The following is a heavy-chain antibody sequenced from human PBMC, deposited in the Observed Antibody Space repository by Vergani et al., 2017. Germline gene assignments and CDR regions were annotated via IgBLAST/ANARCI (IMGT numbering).Heavy chain of an antibody. Sequence: EVQLVQSGAEVKKPGESLKISCKGSGYSFTSYWIGWVRQMPGKGLEWMGIIYPGDSDTRYSPSFQGQVTISADKSISTAYLQWSSLKASDTAMYYCARETYYDFWSGLYDAFDIWGQGTMVTVSS. J-gene: IGHJ3*02. CDR1: GYSFTSYW. V-gene: IGHV5-51*03. CDR2: IYPGDSDT. CDR3: ARETYYDFWSGLYDAFDI. D-gene: IGHD3-3*01.